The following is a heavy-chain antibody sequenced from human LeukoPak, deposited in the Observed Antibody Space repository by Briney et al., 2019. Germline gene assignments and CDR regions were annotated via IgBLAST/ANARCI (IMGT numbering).Heavy chain of an antibody. CDR3: ARDGYYYDSSGYYSINGMDV. J-gene: IGHJ6*02. D-gene: IGHD3-22*01. V-gene: IGHV3-21*01. CDR2: ISSSSSYI. Sequence: GGSLRLSCAASGFTFSNYSMNWVRQAPGKGLEWVSSISSSSSYIYYADSVKGRFTISRDNAKNSLYLQMNSLRAEDTAVYYCARDGYYYDSSGYYSINGMDVWGQGTTVTVSS. CDR1: GFTFSNYS.